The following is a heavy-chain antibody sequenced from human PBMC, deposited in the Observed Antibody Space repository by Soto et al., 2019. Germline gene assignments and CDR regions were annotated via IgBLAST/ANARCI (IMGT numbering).Heavy chain of an antibody. CDR1: GYTFTSYG. Sequence: QVQLVQSGAEVKKAGASVKVSCKASGYTFTSYGISWVRQAPGQGLEWMGWISAYNGNTNYAQKLQGRVTMTTDTSTRTAYMELRSLRSDDTAVYYCAHDAEYDEEKFYGRDVWGQGTTVTVS. D-gene: IGHD3-16*01. J-gene: IGHJ6*02. V-gene: IGHV1-18*01. CDR2: ISAYNGNT. CDR3: AHDAEYDEEKFYGRDV.